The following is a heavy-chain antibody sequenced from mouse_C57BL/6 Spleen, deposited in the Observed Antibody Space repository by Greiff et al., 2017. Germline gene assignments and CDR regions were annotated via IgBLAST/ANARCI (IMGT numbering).Heavy chain of an antibody. CDR2: IDPSDSET. CDR1: GYTFTSYW. D-gene: IGHD2-5*01. V-gene: IGHV1-52*01. Sequence: QVQLQQPGAELVRPGSSVKLSCKASGYTFTSYWMHWVKQRPIQGLEWIGNIDPSDSETHYNQKFKDKATLTVDKSSSTAYMQLSSLTSEDSAVYYCARAYYSNPVYFDYWGQGTTLTVSS. CDR3: ARAYYSNPVYFDY. J-gene: IGHJ2*01.